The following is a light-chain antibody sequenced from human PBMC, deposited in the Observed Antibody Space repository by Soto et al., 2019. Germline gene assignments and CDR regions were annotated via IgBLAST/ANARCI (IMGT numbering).Light chain of an antibody. CDR1: QSLGSH. Sequence: VVMTQSPATLSVSPGERAVLSCRASQSLGSHLAWYHHKPGQAPRLLLYEASIRATGIPARFSGDGSGTEFTLTISSLQSEDFGIYYCQKYNQWPWTFGPGTKVDIK. V-gene: IGKV3-15*01. CDR3: QKYNQWPWT. CDR2: EAS. J-gene: IGKJ1*01.